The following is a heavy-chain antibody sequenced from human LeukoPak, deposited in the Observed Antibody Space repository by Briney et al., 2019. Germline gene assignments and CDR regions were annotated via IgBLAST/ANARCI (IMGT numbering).Heavy chain of an antibody. D-gene: IGHD3-9*01. Sequence: GGSLRLSCAASGFTFSSYGMHWVRQAPGKGLEWVAVISYDGSNKYYADSVKGRFTISRDNSKNTLYLQMNSLRAEDTAVCYCAKDGAFYDILTGYYTGGFDYWGQGTLVTVSS. CDR1: GFTFSSYG. CDR2: ISYDGSNK. V-gene: IGHV3-30*18. CDR3: AKDGAFYDILTGYYTGGFDY. J-gene: IGHJ4*02.